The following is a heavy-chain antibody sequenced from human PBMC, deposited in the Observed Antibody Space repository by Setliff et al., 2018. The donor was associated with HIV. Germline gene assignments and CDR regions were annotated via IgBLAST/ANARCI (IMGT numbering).Heavy chain of an antibody. V-gene: IGHV3-7*03. J-gene: IGHJ4*02. CDR3: ARCAAGPYCRNSFDF. Sequence: GGSLRLSCEASGFTFSSHWMSWVRQAPGKGLEWVANIRQDGSEKYYVDSVKGRFTISRDNAGNSRDLELNYLNDEDTAVYYCARCAAGPYCRNSFDFWGRGTLVTVS. D-gene: IGHD1-26*01. CDR1: GFTFSSHW. CDR2: IRQDGSEK.